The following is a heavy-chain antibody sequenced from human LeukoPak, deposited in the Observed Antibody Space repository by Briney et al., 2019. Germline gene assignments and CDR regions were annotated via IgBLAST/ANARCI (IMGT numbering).Heavy chain of an antibody. CDR1: GDSISSSNYY. Sequence: SETLSLTCTVSGDSISSSNYYWDWIRQPPGKGLVWLGSIYYSGTTYYSPSLKSRVTISVDTSKNHFSLKLSSVTAADTAVYYCARKRWLQPFDYWGQGTPVTVSS. CDR3: ARKRWLQPFDY. CDR2: IYYSGTT. D-gene: IGHD5-24*01. V-gene: IGHV4-39*02. J-gene: IGHJ4*02.